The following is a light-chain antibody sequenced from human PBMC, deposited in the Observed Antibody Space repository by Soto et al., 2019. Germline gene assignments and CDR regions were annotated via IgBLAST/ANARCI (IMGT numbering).Light chain of an antibody. J-gene: IGLJ3*02. CDR2: DFS. Sequence: QSALTQPASVSGSPGQSITISCTGTSSDVGGYNYVSWYQQHPGKAPKLMIYDFSYRPSGVSNRFSGSKSGNTASLTISGLQAEDEADYYCSSFSTSSTRVVFGGGTKRTVL. CDR1: SSDVGGYNY. CDR3: SSFSTSSTRVV. V-gene: IGLV2-14*01.